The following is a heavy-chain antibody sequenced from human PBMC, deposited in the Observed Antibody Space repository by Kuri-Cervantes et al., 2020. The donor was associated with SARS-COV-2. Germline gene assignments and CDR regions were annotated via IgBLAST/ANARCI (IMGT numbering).Heavy chain of an antibody. V-gene: IGHV4-59*05. D-gene: IGHD3-22*01. Sequence: SETLSLTCNVSGDSIRDYYWNWIRQPPGKGLEWIGSIYYSGSTYYNPSLKSRVTISVDTSKNQFSLKLSSVTAADTAVYYCVENDYYDSSGYSHFDYWGQGTLVTVSS. CDR2: IYYSGST. CDR3: VENDYYDSSGYSHFDY. J-gene: IGHJ4*02. CDR1: GDSIRDYY.